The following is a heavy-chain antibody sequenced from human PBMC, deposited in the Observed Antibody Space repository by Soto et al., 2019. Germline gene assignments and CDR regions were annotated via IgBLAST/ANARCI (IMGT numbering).Heavy chain of an antibody. CDR3: ARRETTGYSSSWYGVDY. V-gene: IGHV4-4*07. CDR2: IYTTRSP. CDR1: GDSVSKYY. J-gene: IGHJ4*02. D-gene: IGHD6-13*01. Sequence: SETLSLTCTVSGDSVSKYYWNWIRQPAGKGLEWIGRIYTTRSPNYNPSLKSRVTMSVDTSKNQFSLKLNLTSVTAADTAVYYCARRETTGYSSSWYGVDYWGQGTLVTVSS.